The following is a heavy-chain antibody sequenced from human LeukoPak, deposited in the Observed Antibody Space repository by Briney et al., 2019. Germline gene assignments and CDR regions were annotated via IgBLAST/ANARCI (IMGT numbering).Heavy chain of an antibody. Sequence: PGGSLRPSCPPSGFTFSGFGMSWVRLAPGKGLEFVALIINDGCSTYYGNSVKDRFTISRDNSKNTLFLQMDSLIPEDMAVYYCARTEQWLSTGGWYWFDPWGQGTLVTVSS. V-gene: IGHV3-64*01. D-gene: IGHD6-19*01. J-gene: IGHJ5*02. CDR2: IINDGCST. CDR1: GFTFSGFG. CDR3: ARTEQWLSTGGWYWFDP.